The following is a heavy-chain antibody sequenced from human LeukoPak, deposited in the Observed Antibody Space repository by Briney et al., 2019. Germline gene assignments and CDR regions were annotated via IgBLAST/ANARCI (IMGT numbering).Heavy chain of an antibody. D-gene: IGHD1-26*01. V-gene: IGHV3-11*04. J-gene: IGHJ4*02. CDR2: ISSSGSAI. Sequence: GGSLRLSCAASGFTFSDYYMSWIRQAPGKGLEWVSYISSSGSAIKYADSVNGRFTISRDNAKNSLYLQMNSLRADDTAMYYCARVRGSYCSDYWGQGTLVTVSS. CDR1: GFTFSDYY. CDR3: ARVRGSYCSDY.